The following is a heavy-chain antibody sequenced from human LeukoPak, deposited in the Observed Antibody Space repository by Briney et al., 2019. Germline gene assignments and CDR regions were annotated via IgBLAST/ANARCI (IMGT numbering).Heavy chain of an antibody. J-gene: IGHJ3*02. V-gene: IGHV4-4*07. CDR3: ARHLPYSSSSRYAFDI. CDR2: IYTSGST. CDR1: GGSISSYY. Sequence: SETLSLTCTVSGGSISSYYWSWIRQPAGKGLEWIGRIYTSGSTNYNPSLKSRVTMSVDTSKNQFSLKLSSVTAADTAVYYCARHLPYSSSSRYAFDIWGQGTMVTVSS. D-gene: IGHD6-6*01.